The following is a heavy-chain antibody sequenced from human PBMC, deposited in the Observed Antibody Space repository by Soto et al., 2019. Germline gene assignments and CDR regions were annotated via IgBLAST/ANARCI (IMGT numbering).Heavy chain of an antibody. CDR1: GFTFSTYA. CDR2: IDRNVGGST. V-gene: IGHV3-23*01. J-gene: IGHJ4*02. CDR3: VNLLAQSFDY. Sequence: EVQLLESGGGLVQPGGSLRLSCAASGFTFSTYAMSWVRQAPGIGLEWVSSIDRNVGGSTNYAEPVRGRFTISRDNSKDTLYLQMNSLRAEDTAVYYCVNLLAQSFDYWGQGTLVTVSS.